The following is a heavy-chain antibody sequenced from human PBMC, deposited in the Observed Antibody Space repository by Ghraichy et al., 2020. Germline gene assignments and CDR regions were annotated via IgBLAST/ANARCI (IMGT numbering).Heavy chain of an antibody. Sequence: GGSLRLSCAASGFTFSNYNMNWVRQAPGKGLEWVASISSLDTYIYYADSIKGRFTISRDNARNSLYLHMNSLGADDTAIYYCARNRPLGDVSQEGALDVWGQGTTVTVSS. V-gene: IGHV3-21*06. CDR2: ISSLDTYI. D-gene: IGHD1-26*01. CDR1: GFTFSNYN. CDR3: ARNRPLGDVSQEGALDV. J-gene: IGHJ3*01.